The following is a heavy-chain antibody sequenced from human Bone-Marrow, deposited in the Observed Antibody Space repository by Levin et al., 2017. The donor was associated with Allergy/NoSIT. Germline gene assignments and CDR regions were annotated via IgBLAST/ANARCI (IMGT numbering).Heavy chain of an antibody. CDR1: GFPFTTYG. CDR3: AQDGSATWGH. CDR2: ITPSGGST. D-gene: IGHD3-10*01. J-gene: IGHJ4*02. V-gene: IGHV3-23*01. Sequence: GGSLRLSCAASGFPFTTYGMSWVRQAPGKGLEWVSDITPSGGSTYYADSVKGRFTISRDNSKNTLYLQMDSLRAEDTAIYYCAQDGSATWGHWGQGTLVTVSS.